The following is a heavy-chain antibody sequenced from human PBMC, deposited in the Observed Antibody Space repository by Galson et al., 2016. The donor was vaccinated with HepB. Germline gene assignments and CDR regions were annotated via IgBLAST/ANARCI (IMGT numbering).Heavy chain of an antibody. Sequence: SVKVSCKASGFTFTSSTVHWVRQARGQRLEWIGWIVVGSGNTDYAQKFQERVTITREMSTSTAYMELSSLRSEDTAVYYRAAERETILTGFFLEGSLGNYYGMDVWGQGTTVTVSS. CDR3: AAERETILTGFFLEGSLGNYYGMDV. D-gene: IGHD3-9*01. V-gene: IGHV1-58*01. CDR1: GFTFTSST. CDR2: IVVGSGNT. J-gene: IGHJ6*02.